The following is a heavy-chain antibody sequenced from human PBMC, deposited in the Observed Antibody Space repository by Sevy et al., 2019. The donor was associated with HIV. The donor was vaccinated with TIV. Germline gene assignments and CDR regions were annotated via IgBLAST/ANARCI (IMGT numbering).Heavy chain of an antibody. J-gene: IGHJ4*02. Sequence: GGSLRLSCTASGFTFSNHGMHWVRQAPGKGPEWVAIIWYDGRNIYYADSAKGRFTISRDNSRNKLYLQMYDLRPEDRAVYYCVRDYSHDFWSGYWGYLGYWGQGTLVTVSS. CDR1: GFTFSNHG. V-gene: IGHV3-33*01. D-gene: IGHD3-3*01. CDR3: VRDYSHDFWSGYWGYLGY. CDR2: IWYDGRNI.